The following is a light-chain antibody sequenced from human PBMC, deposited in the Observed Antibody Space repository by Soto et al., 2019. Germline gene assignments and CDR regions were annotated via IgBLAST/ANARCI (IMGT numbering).Light chain of an antibody. CDR3: QQYYNTPLT. V-gene: IGKV4-1*01. J-gene: IGKJ4*01. CDR1: QSILYTSNSKNY. CDR2: WAS. Sequence: DIVMTQSPDSLAVSLGERATINCKSSQSILYTSNSKNYLTWYQQKPGQPPKLLIYWASTRASGVPDRFSGSGSGTDFNLTISNLQAEDVAIYYCQQYYNTPLTFGGGTKVELK.